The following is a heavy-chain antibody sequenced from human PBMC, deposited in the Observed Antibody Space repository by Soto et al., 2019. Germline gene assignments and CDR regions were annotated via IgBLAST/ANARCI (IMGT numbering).Heavy chain of an antibody. CDR3: AGGLLRFLEWSEGYFDY. J-gene: IGHJ4*02. V-gene: IGHV3-23*01. D-gene: IGHD3-3*01. Sequence: GGSLRLSCAASGFTFSSYAMSWVRQAPGKGLEWVSAISGSGGSTYYADSVKGRFTISRDNSKNTLYLQMNSLRAEDTAVYYCAGGLLRFLEWSEGYFDYWGQGTLVTVSS. CDR1: GFTFSSYA. CDR2: ISGSGGST.